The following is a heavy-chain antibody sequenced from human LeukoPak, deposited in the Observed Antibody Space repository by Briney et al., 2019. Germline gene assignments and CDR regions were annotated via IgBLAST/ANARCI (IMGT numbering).Heavy chain of an antibody. D-gene: IGHD3-3*01. CDR1: GFTFSDYY. V-gene: IGHV3-11*04. Sequence: GSLRLSCAASGFTFSDYYMTWIRQAPGKGLEWLSYISNRGDKIFYADSVKGRFTISRDNAKTSLYLQMNSLTAEDTAVYYCARTLDLLEWSWSGPYFQHWGQGTLLTVSS. J-gene: IGHJ1*01. CDR2: ISNRGDKI. CDR3: ARTLDLLEWSWSGPYFQH.